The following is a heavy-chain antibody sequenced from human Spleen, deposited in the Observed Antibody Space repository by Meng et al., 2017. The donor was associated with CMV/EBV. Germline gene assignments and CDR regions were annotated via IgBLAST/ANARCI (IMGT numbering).Heavy chain of an antibody. Sequence: SLKISCAASGFTFGNYAMHWVRQGPGKGLEWVSGISWNSGSIGYADSVKGRFTISRDNAKNSLYLQMNSLRTEDTALYYCAKIFRNAFDVWGQGTMVTVSS. CDR1: GFTFGNYA. CDR3: AKIFRNAFDV. CDR2: ISWNSGSI. J-gene: IGHJ3*01. V-gene: IGHV3-9*01.